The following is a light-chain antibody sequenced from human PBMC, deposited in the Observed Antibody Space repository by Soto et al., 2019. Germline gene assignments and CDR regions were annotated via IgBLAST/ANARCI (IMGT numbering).Light chain of an antibody. CDR3: QPSYSTPRT. J-gene: IGKJ1*01. V-gene: IGKV1-39*01. CDR1: QSISGY. Sequence: DIQMTQSPSSLSASVGDRVTITCRASQSISGYLNWYQQKPGKAPKLLIYAASSLQSGVPSRFSGSGSGTDFTLTISSLQPEDFATYYCQPSYSTPRTFGQGTKVDIK. CDR2: AAS.